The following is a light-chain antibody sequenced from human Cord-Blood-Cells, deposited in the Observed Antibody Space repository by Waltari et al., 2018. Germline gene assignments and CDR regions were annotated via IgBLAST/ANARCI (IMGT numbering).Light chain of an antibody. V-gene: IGLV2-14*01. CDR2: DVS. J-gene: IGLJ3*02. CDR3: SSYTSSSWV. Sequence: QSALTQPASVSGSPGQSITISCTGTSSDVGGYNYVSWYQQHPGKAPKLMIYDVSNRPSGVSNLFSGSKSGNTASLTISGLQAEDEADYYCSSYTSSSWVFGGGTKLTVL. CDR1: SSDVGGYNY.